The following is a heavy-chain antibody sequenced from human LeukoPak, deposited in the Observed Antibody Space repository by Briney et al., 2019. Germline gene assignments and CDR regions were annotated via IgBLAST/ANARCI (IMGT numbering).Heavy chain of an antibody. CDR2: ISYDGSNK. CDR1: GFTFSSYA. V-gene: IGHV3-30*04. J-gene: IGHJ6*02. CDR3: AKDLSCSSTSCYGPSVYGMDV. D-gene: IGHD2-2*01. Sequence: GGSLRLSCAASGFTFSSYAMHWVRQAPGKGLEWVAVISYDGSNKYYADSVKGRFTISRDNSKNTLYLQMNSLRAEDTAVYYCAKDLSCSSTSCYGPSVYGMDVWGQGTTVTVSS.